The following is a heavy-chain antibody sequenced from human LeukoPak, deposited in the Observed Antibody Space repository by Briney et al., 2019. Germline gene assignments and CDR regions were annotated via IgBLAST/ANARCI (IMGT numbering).Heavy chain of an antibody. CDR3: ARYYFDSSGYYSFDF. Sequence: SETLSLTCTVSGGSISSHYWSSIRQPPGKGLEWIGYIYYSGSTNCNPSLKSRVTISVDTSKNQFSLKLSSVTAADTAFYYCARYYFDSSGYYSFDFWGQGTLVTVSS. D-gene: IGHD3-22*01. CDR1: GGSISSHY. J-gene: IGHJ4*02. V-gene: IGHV4-59*11. CDR2: IYYSGST.